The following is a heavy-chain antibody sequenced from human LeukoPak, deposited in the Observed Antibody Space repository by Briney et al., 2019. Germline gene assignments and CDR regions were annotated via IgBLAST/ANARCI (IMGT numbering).Heavy chain of an antibody. CDR2: ISSSGSTI. V-gene: IGHV3-11*01. J-gene: IGHJ2*01. CDR1: GFTFSDYY. Sequence: GGSLRLSCAASGFTFSDYYMSWIRQAPGKGLEWVSYISSSGSTIYYADSVKGRFTISRDNAKNSLYLQMNSLRAEDTAVYYCVTWGNTSSWFRYFDLWGRGTLVTVSS. CDR3: VTWGNTSSWFRYFDL. D-gene: IGHD6-13*01.